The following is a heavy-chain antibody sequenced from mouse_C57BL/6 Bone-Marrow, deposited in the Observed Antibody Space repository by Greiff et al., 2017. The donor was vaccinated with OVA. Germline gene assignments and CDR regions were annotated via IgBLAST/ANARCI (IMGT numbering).Heavy chain of an antibody. CDR1: GYTFTDYN. Sequence: EVQGVESGPELVKPGASVKMSCKASGYTFTDYNMHWVKQSHGKSLEWIGYINPNNGGTSYNQKFKGKATLTVNKSSSTAYMELRSLTSEDSAVYYCARSRLWWYFDVWGTGTTVTVSS. D-gene: IGHD1-1*02. J-gene: IGHJ1*03. CDR3: ARSRLWWYFDV. V-gene: IGHV1-22*01. CDR2: INPNNGGT.